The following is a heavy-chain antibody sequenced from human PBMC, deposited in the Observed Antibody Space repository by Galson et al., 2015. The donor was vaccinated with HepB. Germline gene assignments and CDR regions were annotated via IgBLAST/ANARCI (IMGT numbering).Heavy chain of an antibody. V-gene: IGHV1-58*02. Sequence: SVKVSCKASGFTFTSSAMQWVRQARGQRLEWIGWIVVGSGNTNYAQKFQERVTITRDMSTSTAYMELSSLRSEDTAVYYCAADYHCSGGSCYSGYWGQGTLVTVSS. CDR2: IVVGSGNT. CDR3: AADYHCSGGSCYSGY. J-gene: IGHJ4*02. CDR1: GFTFTSSA. D-gene: IGHD2-15*01.